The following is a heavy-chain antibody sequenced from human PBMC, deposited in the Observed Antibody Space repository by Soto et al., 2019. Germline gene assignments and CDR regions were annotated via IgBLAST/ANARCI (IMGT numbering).Heavy chain of an antibody. V-gene: IGHV5-51*01. CDR3: ARKRSIVVVPAATAPYNWFDP. D-gene: IGHD2-2*01. CDR1: GYSFTSYW. J-gene: IGHJ5*02. Sequence: GESLKISCKGSGYSFTSYWIGWVRQMPGKGLEWMGIIYPGGSDTRYSPSFQGQVTISADKSISTAYLQWSSLKASDTAMYYCARKRSIVVVPAATAPYNWFDPWGQGTLVTVSS. CDR2: IYPGGSDT.